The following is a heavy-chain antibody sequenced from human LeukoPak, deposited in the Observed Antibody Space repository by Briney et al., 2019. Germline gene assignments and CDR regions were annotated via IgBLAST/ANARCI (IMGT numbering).Heavy chain of an antibody. CDR1: GGSITNYY. J-gene: IGHJ3*01. CDR2: IYYTGST. Sequence: SETLSLTCTVSGGSITNYYWNWIRQPPGKGLEWIAYIYYTGSTNYNPSLKSRLTVSLDMSKNHFSLKLTSVTAADTAVYYCVRHDPIGNSQPLGVWGQGTMVTVSS. D-gene: IGHD4-23*01. V-gene: IGHV4-59*12. CDR3: VRHDPIGNSQPLGV.